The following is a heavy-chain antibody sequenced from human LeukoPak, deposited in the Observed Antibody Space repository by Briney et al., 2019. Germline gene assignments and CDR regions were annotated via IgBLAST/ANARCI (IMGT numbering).Heavy chain of an antibody. CDR2: IYHSGST. V-gene: IGHV4-38-2*02. D-gene: IGHD3-22*01. Sequence: PSETLSLTCTVSGYSISSGYYWGWIRQPPGKGLEWIGSIYHSGSTYYNPSLKSRVTISVDTSKNQFSLKLSSVTAADTAVYYCARDFVGYYYDSSGSNDAFDIWGQGTMVTVSS. J-gene: IGHJ3*02. CDR3: ARDFVGYYYDSSGSNDAFDI. CDR1: GYSISSGYY.